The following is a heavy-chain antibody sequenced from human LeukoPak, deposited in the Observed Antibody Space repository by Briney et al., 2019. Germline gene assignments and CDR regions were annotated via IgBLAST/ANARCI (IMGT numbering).Heavy chain of an antibody. V-gene: IGHV3-30-3*01. Sequence: PGGSLRLSCAASGFTFSSYAMHWVRQAPGKGLEWVAVISYDGSNKYYADSVKGRFTISRDNSKNTLYLQMNSLRAEDTAVYYCARMARGFDYWGQGTMVTVSS. CDR3: ARMARGFDY. CDR2: ISYDGSNK. J-gene: IGHJ4*03. CDR1: GFTFSSYA. D-gene: IGHD3-10*01.